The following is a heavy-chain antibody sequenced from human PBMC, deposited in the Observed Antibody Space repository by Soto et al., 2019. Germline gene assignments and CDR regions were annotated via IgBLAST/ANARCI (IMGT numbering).Heavy chain of an antibody. V-gene: IGHV1-3*01. CDR1: GYTFSSYG. Sequence: QVQLVQSGAEVKKPGASVKVSCKASGYTFSSYGLDWVRQAPGQRLEWMGGINAGNGNTKYSQKFQGIVTITRDTSATTAYMELSSLRYEDTAVYYCVREALRYCTSTSCSPDWFDPWGQGTLVRVSS. CDR2: INAGNGNT. J-gene: IGHJ5*02. D-gene: IGHD2-2*01. CDR3: VREALRYCTSTSCSPDWFDP.